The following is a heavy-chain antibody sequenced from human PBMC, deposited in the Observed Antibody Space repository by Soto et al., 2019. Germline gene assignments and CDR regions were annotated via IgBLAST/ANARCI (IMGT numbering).Heavy chain of an antibody. D-gene: IGHD6-19*01. J-gene: IGHJ4*02. Sequence: GASVKVSCKASGYTFTSYGISWVRQAPGQGLEWMGWISAYNGNTNYAQKFQGRVTITRDTSASTAYMELSSLRSEDTAVYYCARAVAVPADFDYRGQGTLVTVSS. CDR2: ISAYNGNT. CDR3: ARAVAVPADFDY. CDR1: GYTFTSYG. V-gene: IGHV1-18*01.